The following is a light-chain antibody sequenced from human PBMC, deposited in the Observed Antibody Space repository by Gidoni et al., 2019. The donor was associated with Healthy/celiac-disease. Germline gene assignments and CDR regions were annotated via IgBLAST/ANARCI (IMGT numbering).Light chain of an antibody. CDR3: QQANSCLALT. CDR2: AAS. J-gene: IGKJ4*01. Sequence: DIHMPQSPSSVSASVGDRVTITCRASQVISSWLAWYQQKPGKAPTLLIYAASSLQSGVPSRFSGSGSGTDFTLTISSLQPEDFATYYFQQANSCLALTFXGXTKVEIK. V-gene: IGKV1D-12*01. CDR1: QVISSW.